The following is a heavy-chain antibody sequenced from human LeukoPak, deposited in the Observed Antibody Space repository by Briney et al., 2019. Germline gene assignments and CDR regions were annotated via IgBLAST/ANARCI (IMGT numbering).Heavy chain of an antibody. J-gene: IGHJ4*02. CDR3: AREGSGSYYPDY. CDR1: GLTFSSYS. D-gene: IGHD1-26*01. Sequence: PGGSLRLSCAASGLTFSSYSMNWVRQAPGKGLEWVSSISSSSSYIYYADSVKGRFTISRDNAKNSLYLQMNSLRAEDTAVYYCAREGSGSYYPDYWGQGTLVTVSS. V-gene: IGHV3-21*01. CDR2: ISSSSSYI.